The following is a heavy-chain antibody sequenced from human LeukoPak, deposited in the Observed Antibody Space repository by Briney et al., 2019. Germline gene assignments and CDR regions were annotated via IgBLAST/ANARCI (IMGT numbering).Heavy chain of an antibody. Sequence: SCKASGYTLTGYYMHWVRQAPGKGLEWVAVIWYDGSNKYYADSVKGRFTISRDNSKNTLYLQMNSLRAEDTAVYYCATATAYYYMDVWGKGTTVTGSS. CDR2: IWYDGSNK. CDR3: ATATAYYYMDV. D-gene: IGHD2-15*01. J-gene: IGHJ6*03. V-gene: IGHV3-33*01. CDR1: GYTLTGYY.